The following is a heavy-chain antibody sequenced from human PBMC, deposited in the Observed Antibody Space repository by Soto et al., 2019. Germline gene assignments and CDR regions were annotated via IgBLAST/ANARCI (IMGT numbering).Heavy chain of an antibody. CDR1: GGSISSYY. Sequence: SETLSLTCTVSGGSISSYYWSWIRQPPGKGLEWIGYIYYSGSTNYNPSLKSRVTISVDTSKNQFSLKVSSVTAADTAVYYCGVARGYCSSNRFYGIDAWGKGTMVTVSS. J-gene: IGHJ6*04. V-gene: IGHV4-59*01. CDR2: IYYSGST. CDR3: GVARGYCSSNRFYGIDA. D-gene: IGHD2-2*01.